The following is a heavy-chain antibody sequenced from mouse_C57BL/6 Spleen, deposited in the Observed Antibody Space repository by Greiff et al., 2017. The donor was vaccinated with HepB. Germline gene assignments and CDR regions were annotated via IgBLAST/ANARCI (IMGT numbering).Heavy chain of an antibody. Sequence: EVQLQQSGAELVRPGASVKLSCTASGFNIKDDYMHWVKQRPEQGLEWIGWIDPENGDTEYASKFQGKATITADTSSNTAYLQLSSLTSEDTAVYYCASPTTTVVEMDYWGQGTSVTVSS. D-gene: IGHD1-1*01. CDR1: GFNIKDDY. CDR3: ASPTTTVVEMDY. J-gene: IGHJ4*01. CDR2: IDPENGDT. V-gene: IGHV14-4*01.